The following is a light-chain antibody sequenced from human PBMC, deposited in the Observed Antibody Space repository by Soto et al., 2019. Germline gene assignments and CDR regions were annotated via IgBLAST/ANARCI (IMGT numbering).Light chain of an antibody. CDR1: SSDVGAYNY. V-gene: IGLV2-14*03. Sequence: QSVLTQPASVSGSPGRSITMSCTGTSSDVGAYNYVSWYQQHPGKAPKLMIYDVSNRPSGVSNRFSGSKSGNTASLTISGLQAEDEADYFCSSYTSSSTYVFGTGTKLTVL. J-gene: IGLJ1*01. CDR3: SSYTSSSTYV. CDR2: DVS.